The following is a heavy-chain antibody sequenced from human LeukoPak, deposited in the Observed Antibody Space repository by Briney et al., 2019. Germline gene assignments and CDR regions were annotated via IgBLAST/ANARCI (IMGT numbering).Heavy chain of an antibody. CDR2: ISSSSSTI. CDR3: ARGSTIF. V-gene: IGHV3-48*02. J-gene: IGHJ4*02. D-gene: IGHD3-9*01. CDR1: GFTFSTSS. Sequence: GGPLRLSCAASGFTFSTSSMNCVRQAPGKGLEGISYISSSSSTIYYADSVKGRFTISRDNAKNSLYLQMNSLRDEDTAVYYCARGSTIFGGQGTLVTVSS.